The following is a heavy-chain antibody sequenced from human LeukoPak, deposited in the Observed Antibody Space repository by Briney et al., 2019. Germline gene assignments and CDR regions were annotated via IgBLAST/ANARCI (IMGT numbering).Heavy chain of an antibody. CDR3: ARHFWFGELGY. J-gene: IGHJ4*02. Sequence: SETLSLTCAVYGGPFSGYYWSWIRQPPGKGLEWIGEINHSGSTNYNPSLKSRVTISVDTSKNQFSLKLSSVTAADTAVYYCARHFWFGELGYWGQGTLVTVSS. CDR1: GGPFSGYY. V-gene: IGHV4-34*01. D-gene: IGHD3-10*01. CDR2: INHSGST.